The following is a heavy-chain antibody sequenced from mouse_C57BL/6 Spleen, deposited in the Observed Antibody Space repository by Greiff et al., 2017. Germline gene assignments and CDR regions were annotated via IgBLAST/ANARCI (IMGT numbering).Heavy chain of an antibody. CDR2: ISDVGSYT. CDR3: ARDLLGAMDY. D-gene: IGHD1-1*01. Sequence: EVKLMESGGGLVKPGGSLKLSCAASGFTFSSYAMPWVRQTPEKRLEWVATISDVGSYTYYPDNVKGRFTIARDNAKNNLYLQMSHLKSEDTAMYYCARDLLGAMDYWGQGTSVTVSS. CDR1: GFTFSSYA. J-gene: IGHJ4*01. V-gene: IGHV5-4*03.